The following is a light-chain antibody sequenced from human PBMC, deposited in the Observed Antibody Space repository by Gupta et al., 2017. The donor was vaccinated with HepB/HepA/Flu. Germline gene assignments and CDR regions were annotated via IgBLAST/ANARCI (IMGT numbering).Light chain of an antibody. CDR1: ESFRHINVYNY. Sequence: DTVFTQSPLSLPVAPGEPASISCRSSESFRHINVYNYVDWYLQKPGQCPQLLIYLGSSRASGVPDRFRGTGSGTDFTLFISRVEAEDVGIFYCMQSRQSPFTFGPGIKLELK. V-gene: IGKV2-28*01. CDR2: LGS. J-gene: IGKJ3*01. CDR3: MQSRQSPFT.